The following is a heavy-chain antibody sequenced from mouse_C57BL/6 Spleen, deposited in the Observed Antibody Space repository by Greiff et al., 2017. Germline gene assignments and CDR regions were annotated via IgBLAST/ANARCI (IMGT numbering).Heavy chain of an antibody. J-gene: IGHJ2*01. Sequence: VQLQQSGAELARPGASVKLSCKASGYTFTSYGISWVKQRTGQGLEWIGEIYPRSGNTYYNEKFKGKATLTADKSSSTAYMELRSLTSEDSAVYFCARGGYDGYPYFDYWGQGTTPTVSS. CDR3: ARGGYDGYPYFDY. CDR2: IYPRSGNT. D-gene: IGHD2-3*01. V-gene: IGHV1-81*01. CDR1: GYTFTSYG.